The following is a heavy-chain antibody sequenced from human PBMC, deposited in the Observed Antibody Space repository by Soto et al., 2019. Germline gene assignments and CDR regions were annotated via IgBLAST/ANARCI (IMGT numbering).Heavy chain of an antibody. CDR3: ARHALLCGRLYYFDF. J-gene: IGHJ4*02. CDR2: IHYSGIT. V-gene: IGHV4-59*08. Sequence: SETLSLTCTVSGGPITNYYWSWIRQAPGKGLEWIGYIHYSGITNYNPSLRGRVTMSVDASKSHFSLVLSSVTAADTAVYYCARHALLCGRLYYFDFWGLGTLVLGSS. CDR1: GGPITNYY. D-gene: IGHD1-26*01.